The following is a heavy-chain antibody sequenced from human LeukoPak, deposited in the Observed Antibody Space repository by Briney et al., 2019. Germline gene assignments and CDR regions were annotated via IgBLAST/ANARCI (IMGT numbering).Heavy chain of an antibody. CDR2: VHWDDDK. J-gene: IGHJ4*02. CDR1: GFSLNTGGVA. D-gene: IGHD4-11*01. Sequence: ESGPTLVKPTQTLTLTCSVSGFSLNTGGVAVAWIRQPPRKALEWLALVHWDDDKRYSPSLKSRLTITRDTSKNQVVLTMTNMDPVDTATYYCAHSHDYSGLLNYWGQGFLVTVSS. CDR3: AHSHDYSGLLNY. V-gene: IGHV2-5*02.